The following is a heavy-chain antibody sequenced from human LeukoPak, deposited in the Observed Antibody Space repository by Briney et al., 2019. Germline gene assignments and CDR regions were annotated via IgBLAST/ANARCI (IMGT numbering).Heavy chain of an antibody. CDR2: TYYTSKWNT. V-gene: IGHV6-1*01. D-gene: IGHD6-13*01. CDR3: ARESSQLANWFDP. J-gene: IGHJ5*02. CDR1: GDSVPTSGVA. Sequence: SQTLSLTCAISGDSVPTSGVAWNWVRQSPSRGLEWLGRTYYTSKWNTDYAVSVKSRITINPDTSKNQFSLQLNSVTPEDTAVYYCARESSQLANWFDPWGQGTLVTVSS.